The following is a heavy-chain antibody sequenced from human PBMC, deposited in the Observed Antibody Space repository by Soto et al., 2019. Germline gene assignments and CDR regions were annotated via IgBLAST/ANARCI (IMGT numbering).Heavy chain of an antibody. CDR3: AKDIGSGGSAVYYYYMDC. V-gene: IGHV3-9*01. CDR2: ISWNSGSI. Sequence: EVQLVESGGGLVQPGRSLRLSCAASGFTFDDYAMHWVRQAPGKGLEWVSGISWNSGSIGYADYVKGRFTISRDNAKNSLYLQINSLRAEDTAFYYCAKDIGSGGSAVYYYYMDCWGKGPTATLS. D-gene: IGHD2-15*01. J-gene: IGHJ6*03. CDR1: GFTFDDYA.